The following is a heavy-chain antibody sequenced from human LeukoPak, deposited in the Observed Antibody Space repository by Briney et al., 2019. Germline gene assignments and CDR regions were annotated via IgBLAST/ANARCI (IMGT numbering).Heavy chain of an antibody. CDR1: GGSFSGYY. J-gene: IGHJ4*02. Sequence: SETLSLTCAVYGGSFSGYYWSWIRQPPGKGLEWIGEINHSGSTNYNPSLKGRVTISVDTSKNQFSLKLSSVTAADTAVYYCARGRNYYYGSGSYYFDYWGQGTLVTVSS. CDR3: ARGRNYYYGSGSYYFDY. V-gene: IGHV4-34*01. CDR2: INHSGST. D-gene: IGHD3-10*01.